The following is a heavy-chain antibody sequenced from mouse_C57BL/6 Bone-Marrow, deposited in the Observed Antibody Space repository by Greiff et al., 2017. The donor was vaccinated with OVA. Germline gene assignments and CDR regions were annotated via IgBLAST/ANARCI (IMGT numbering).Heavy chain of an antibody. CDR3: ARSAYYISYYYAMDY. J-gene: IGHJ4*01. V-gene: IGHV5-12*01. D-gene: IGHD2-12*01. Sequence: DVHLVESGGGLVQPGGSLKLSCAASGFTFSDYYMYWVRQTPEKRLEWVAYISNGGGSTYYPDTVKGRFTISRDNAKNTLYLQMSRLKSEDTAMYYCARSAYYISYYYAMDYWGQGTSVTVSS. CDR1: GFTFSDYY. CDR2: ISNGGGST.